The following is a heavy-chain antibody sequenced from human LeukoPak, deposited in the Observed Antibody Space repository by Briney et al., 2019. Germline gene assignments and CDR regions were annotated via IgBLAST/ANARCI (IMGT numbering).Heavy chain of an antibody. V-gene: IGHV3-7*03. CDR3: ARAIGYGDPDY. CDR1: GFTFSSYW. Sequence: GGSLRLSCAASGFTFSSYWMSWVRQAPGKGLEWVANIKQDGSEKYYVDSVKGRFTISRDNAKNSLYPQMNSLRAEDTAVYYCARAIGYGDPDYWGQGTLVTVSS. D-gene: IGHD4-17*01. CDR2: IKQDGSEK. J-gene: IGHJ4*02.